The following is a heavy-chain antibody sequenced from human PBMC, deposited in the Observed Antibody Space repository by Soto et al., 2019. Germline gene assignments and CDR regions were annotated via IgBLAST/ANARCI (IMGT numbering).Heavy chain of an antibody. CDR3: ARGYCTNGVCWSSRDAFEI. V-gene: IGHV1-69*02. J-gene: IGHJ3*02. CDR1: GGTFSSYT. CDR2: IIPILGIA. Sequence: QVQLVQSGAEVKKPGSSVKVSCKASGGTFSSYTISWVRQAPGQGLEWMGRIIPILGIANYAQKFPGSVTITADKSTSTAYMELSSLRSEDTAVYYCARGYCTNGVCWSSRDAFEIWGQGTMVTVSS. D-gene: IGHD2-8*01.